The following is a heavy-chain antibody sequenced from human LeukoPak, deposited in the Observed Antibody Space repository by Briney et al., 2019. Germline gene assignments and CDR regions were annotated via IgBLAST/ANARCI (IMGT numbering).Heavy chain of an antibody. CDR2: IREDGGDI. Sequence: GGSLRLSCAASGFTFSSSAMHWVRQAPGKGPEWVAMIREDGGDIYYVGSVKGRFTISRDNAKNSLFLQMNSLRAEDTAVYYCVRDRGSGSSQTHEFFEHWGQGTLVTVSS. CDR1: GFTFSSSA. D-gene: IGHD1-26*01. CDR3: VRDRGSGSSQTHEFFEH. V-gene: IGHV3-7*01. J-gene: IGHJ1*01.